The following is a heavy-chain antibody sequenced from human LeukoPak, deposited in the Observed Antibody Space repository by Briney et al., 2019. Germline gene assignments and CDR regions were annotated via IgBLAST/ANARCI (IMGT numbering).Heavy chain of an antibody. Sequence: GGSLRLSCAASGFTSNNFGMNWVRQAPGKGLEWVAFIRSDGSNKYYTDSVKGRFTISRDNSKNTLYLQMNSLRAEDTAVYYCAKDGDVYGSGSYYFDSWGQGTLVTVSS. CDR1: GFTSNNFG. CDR2: IRSDGSNK. CDR3: AKDGDVYGSGSYYFDS. J-gene: IGHJ4*02. D-gene: IGHD3-10*01. V-gene: IGHV3-30*02.